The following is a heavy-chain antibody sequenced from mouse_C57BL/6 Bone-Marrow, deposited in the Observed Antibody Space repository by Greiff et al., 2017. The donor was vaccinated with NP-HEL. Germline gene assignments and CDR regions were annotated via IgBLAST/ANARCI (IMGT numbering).Heavy chain of an antibody. V-gene: IGHV5-12*01. CDR3: ARHYGSSSAWFAY. D-gene: IGHD1-1*01. CDR2: ISNGGGST. Sequence: EVKVVESGGGLVQPGGSLKLSCAASGFTFSDYYMYWVRQTPEKRLEWVAYISNGGGSTYYPDTVKGRFTISRDSAKNTLYLQMSRLKSEDTAMYYCARHYGSSSAWFAYWGQGTLVTVSA. J-gene: IGHJ3*01. CDR1: GFTFSDYY.